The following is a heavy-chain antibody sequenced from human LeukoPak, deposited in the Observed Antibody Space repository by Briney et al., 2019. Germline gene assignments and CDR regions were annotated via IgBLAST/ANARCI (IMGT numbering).Heavy chain of an antibody. CDR3: ARESPILLWFGESTHYYGMDV. CDR2: ISAYNGNT. CDR1: GYTFTSYG. Sequence: ASVKVSCKASGYTFTSYGISWVRQAPGQGLGWMGWISAYNGNTNYAQKLQGRVTMTTDTSTSTAYMELRSLRSDDTAVYYCARESPILLWFGESTHYYGMDVWGKGTTVTVSS. J-gene: IGHJ6*04. V-gene: IGHV1-18*04. D-gene: IGHD3-10*01.